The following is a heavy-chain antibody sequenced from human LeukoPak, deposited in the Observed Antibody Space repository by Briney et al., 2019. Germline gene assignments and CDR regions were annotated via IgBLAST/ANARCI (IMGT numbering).Heavy chain of an antibody. CDR1: GFTFSSYG. CDR2: IWHDGSNK. Sequence: GRSLRLSCAASGFTFSSYGMHWVRQAPGKGLEWVAVIWHDGSNKYYADSVKGRFTISRDISKNTLYLQMNSLRTEDTAVYYCARDWASTYYGSGGGLDYWGQGTLVTVSS. V-gene: IGHV3-33*08. CDR3: ARDWASTYYGSGGGLDY. D-gene: IGHD3-10*01. J-gene: IGHJ4*02.